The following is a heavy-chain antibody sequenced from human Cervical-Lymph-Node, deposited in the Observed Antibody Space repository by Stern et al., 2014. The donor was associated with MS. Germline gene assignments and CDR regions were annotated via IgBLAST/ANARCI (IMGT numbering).Heavy chain of an antibody. CDR3: ARGATQAFDP. Sequence: QVQLQESGPGLVKPSETLSLTCTVSGGSISSYYWSWIRQPPGKGLEWIGDIYYNGSANYNPSLKSRVTISVDTSKNQFSLKLSSVTSADTAVYYGARGATQAFDPWGQGTLVTVSS. CDR2: IYYNGSA. CDR1: GGSISSYY. V-gene: IGHV4-59*01. J-gene: IGHJ5*02.